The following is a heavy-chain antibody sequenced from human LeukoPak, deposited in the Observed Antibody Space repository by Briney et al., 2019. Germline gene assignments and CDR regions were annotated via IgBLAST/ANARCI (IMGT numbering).Heavy chain of an antibody. V-gene: IGHV1-69-2*01. Sequence: ASVKISCKVSGYTFTDYYMHWVQQAPGKGLKWMGLVDPEDGETIYAEKFQGRVTITADTSTDTAYMELSSLRSEDTAVYYCATWDHTAMVSPSEVSSSWYYFDYWGQGTLVTVSS. CDR1: GYTFTDYY. CDR2: VDPEDGET. CDR3: ATWDHTAMVSPSEVSSSWYYFDY. D-gene: IGHD5-18*01. J-gene: IGHJ4*02.